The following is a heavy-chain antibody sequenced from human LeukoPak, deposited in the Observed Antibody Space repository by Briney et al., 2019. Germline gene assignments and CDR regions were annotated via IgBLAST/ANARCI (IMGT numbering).Heavy chain of an antibody. D-gene: IGHD1/OR15-1a*01. CDR1: GYTFTSYG. Sequence: ASVTVSCKASGYTFTSYGISWVRQAPGQGLEWMGWISAYNGNTNYAQKLEGRVTMTTDTSTSTAYMELRSLKFDDTAVYYCASWNSRCHSSYYYLDVWGKGTTVTVSS. CDR2: ISAYNGNT. J-gene: IGHJ6*03. CDR3: ASWNSRCHSSYYYLDV. V-gene: IGHV1-18*01.